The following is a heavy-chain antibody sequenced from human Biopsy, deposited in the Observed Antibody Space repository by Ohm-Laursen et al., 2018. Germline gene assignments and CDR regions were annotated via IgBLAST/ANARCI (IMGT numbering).Heavy chain of an antibody. V-gene: IGHV4-61*08. D-gene: IGHD4-11*01. CDR1: GGSISSGGSY. J-gene: IGHJ6*02. CDR2: IYYSVMT. CDR3: ARDSGILNYGNFKYYHYYGMDV. Sequence: SVTLSLTCTVSGGSISSGGSYWRWIRQPPGKGLEWFGHIYYSVMTKYNPSLQSRVSISVDTSRNQVSLSLSSVTAADTAVYYCARDSGILNYGNFKYYHYYGMDVWGQGTKVTVSS.